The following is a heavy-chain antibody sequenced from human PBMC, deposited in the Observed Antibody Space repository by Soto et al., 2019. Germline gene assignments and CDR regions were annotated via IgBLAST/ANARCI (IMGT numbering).Heavy chain of an antibody. CDR3: ARDGPSSSWPKNWFDP. J-gene: IGHJ5*02. Sequence: QVQLVESGGGVVQPGRSLRLSCAASGFTFSSYAMHWVRQAPGKGLEWVAVISYDGSNKYYADSVKGRFTISRDNSKNTLYLQMNSLRAEDTAVYYCARDGPSSSWPKNWFDPWGQGTLVTVSS. D-gene: IGHD6-13*01. CDR1: GFTFSSYA. V-gene: IGHV3-30-3*01. CDR2: ISYDGSNK.